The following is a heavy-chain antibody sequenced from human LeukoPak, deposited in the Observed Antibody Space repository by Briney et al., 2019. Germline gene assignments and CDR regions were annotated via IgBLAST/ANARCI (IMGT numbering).Heavy chain of an antibody. CDR2: ISSDSNDK. V-gene: IGHV3-21*01. D-gene: IGHD5-24*01. CDR1: GFTFDMYT. J-gene: IGHJ4*02. Sequence: GGSLRLSCEASGFTFDMYTMHWVRQAPGKGLEWVAAISSDSNDKHYADSLQGRFTISRADSQNSLFLHMQSLRDDDTAIYYCARIFARDGYNYDYWGQGTLVTVSS. CDR3: ARIFARDGYNYDY.